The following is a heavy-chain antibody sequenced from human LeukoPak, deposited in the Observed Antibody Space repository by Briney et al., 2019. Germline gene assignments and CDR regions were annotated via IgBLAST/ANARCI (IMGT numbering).Heavy chain of an antibody. J-gene: IGHJ4*02. V-gene: IGHV4-39*01. Sequence: SETLSLTCTVSGGSISSSSYYWGWIRQPPGKGLEWIGSIYYSGRTYYNPSLKSRVTISVDTSKNQFSLKLSSVTAADTAVYYCARSVDTASYFDYWGQGTLVTVSS. CDR2: IYYSGRT. CDR3: ARSVDTASYFDY. D-gene: IGHD5-18*01. CDR1: GGSISSSSYY.